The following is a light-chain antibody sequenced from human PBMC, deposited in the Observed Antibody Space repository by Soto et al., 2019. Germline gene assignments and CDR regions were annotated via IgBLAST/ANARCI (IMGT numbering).Light chain of an antibody. J-gene: IGKJ1*01. Sequence: EIVLTQSPGTLSLSPGERATLSCRAGQSVSINYLAWYQQKPGQAPRLLIYGASSRATGIPDRFSGSGSGTDFTLTISRLEPEDFAVYYCQQYGSSPETFGQGTKVEIK. CDR1: QSVSINY. CDR3: QQYGSSPET. V-gene: IGKV3-20*01. CDR2: GAS.